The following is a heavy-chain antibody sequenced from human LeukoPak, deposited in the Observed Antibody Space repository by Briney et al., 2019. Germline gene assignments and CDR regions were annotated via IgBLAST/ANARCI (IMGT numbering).Heavy chain of an antibody. J-gene: IGHJ4*02. D-gene: IGHD3-10*01. V-gene: IGHV3-30*18. CDR1: GFTFSSYG. Sequence: GGSLRLSCAASGFTFSSYGMHWVRQAPGKGLEWVAVISYDGSNKYYADSVKGRFTISRDNSKNTLYLHMNSLRAEDTAVYYCAKAPRGGLWFGELFDYWGQGTLVTVSS. CDR2: ISYDGSNK. CDR3: AKAPRGGLWFGELFDY.